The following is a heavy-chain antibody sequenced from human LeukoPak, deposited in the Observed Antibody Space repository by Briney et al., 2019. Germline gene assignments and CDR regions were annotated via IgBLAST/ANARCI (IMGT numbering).Heavy chain of an antibody. D-gene: IGHD3-3*01. CDR1: GYSISSGYY. Sequence: SETLSLTCTVSGYSISSGYYWGWIGQPPGKGLEWIGSIYHSGSTYYNPSLKSRVTISVDTSKNQFSLKLSSVTAADTAVYYCARDWSGPQGDYFDYWGQGTLVTVSS. J-gene: IGHJ4*02. V-gene: IGHV4-38-2*02. CDR3: ARDWSGPQGDYFDY. CDR2: IYHSGST.